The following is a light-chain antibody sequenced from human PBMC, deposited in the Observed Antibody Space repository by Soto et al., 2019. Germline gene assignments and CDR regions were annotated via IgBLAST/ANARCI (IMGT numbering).Light chain of an antibody. Sequence: EIVMTQSPANRSLSAGERATLSCRASQSVRSNLAWYQQKPGQSPRLLIYDASNRATGIPARFSGSVSGTDGTITISSLQKEDGSVYYCQQRSNWTRTFGQGTKVDIK. CDR2: DAS. V-gene: IGKV3-11*01. CDR3: QQRSNWTRT. CDR1: QSVRSN. J-gene: IGKJ1*01.